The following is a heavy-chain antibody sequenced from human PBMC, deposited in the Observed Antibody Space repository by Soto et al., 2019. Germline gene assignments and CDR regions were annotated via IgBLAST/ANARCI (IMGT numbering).Heavy chain of an antibody. CDR2: INPNSGGT. CDR3: ARDLSGWSFDY. V-gene: IGHV1-2*04. Sequence: ASVKVSCKASGYTFTGYYMHWVRQAPGQGLEWMGWINPNSGGTNYAQKFQGWVTMTRDTSTSTAYMELRRLRSDDTAVYYCARDLSGWSFDYWGQGTLVTVSS. CDR1: GYTFTGYY. J-gene: IGHJ4*02. D-gene: IGHD6-19*01.